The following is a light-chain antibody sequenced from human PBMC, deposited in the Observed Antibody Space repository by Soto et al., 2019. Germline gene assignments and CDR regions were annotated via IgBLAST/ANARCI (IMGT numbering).Light chain of an antibody. CDR3: TSYTSASTYV. J-gene: IGLJ1*01. V-gene: IGLV2-14*01. CDR1: SSDVGGHDS. CDR2: NVS. Sequence: QSVLTQPASVSGSPGQSIAISCTGTSSDVGGHDSVSWYQQHPGKGPKLMIYNVSNRPSGVSNRFSGSKSGNTASLTISGLLAEDEADYFCTSYTSASTYVFGAGTKLTVL.